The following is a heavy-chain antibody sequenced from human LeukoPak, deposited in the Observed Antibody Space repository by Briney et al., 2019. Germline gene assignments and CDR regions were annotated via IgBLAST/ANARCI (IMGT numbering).Heavy chain of an antibody. V-gene: IGHV3-21*01. Sequence: GGSLRLSCTTSGFTFGDYAMSWVRQAPGKGLEWVSSISSSSSYIYYADSVKGRFTVSRDNAKNSLYLQMNSLRAEDTAVYYCARVDSWSADYWGQGTLVTVSS. CDR3: ARVDSWSADY. CDR1: GFTFGDYA. CDR2: ISSSSSYI. J-gene: IGHJ4*02. D-gene: IGHD6-13*01.